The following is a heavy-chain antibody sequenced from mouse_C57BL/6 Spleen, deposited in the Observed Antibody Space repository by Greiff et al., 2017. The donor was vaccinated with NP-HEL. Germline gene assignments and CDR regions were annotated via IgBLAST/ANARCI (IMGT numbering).Heavy chain of an antibody. CDR3: ARHHYYGSSYGYFDV. V-gene: IGHV5-6*01. Sequence: EVQLVESGGDLVKPGGSLKLSCAASGFTFSSYGMSWVRQTPDKRLEWVATISSGGSYTYYPDSVKGRFTISRDNAKNTLYLQMSSLKSEDTAMYYCARHHYYGSSYGYFDVWGTGTTVTVSS. CDR2: ISSGGSYT. D-gene: IGHD1-1*01. CDR1: GFTFSSYG. J-gene: IGHJ1*03.